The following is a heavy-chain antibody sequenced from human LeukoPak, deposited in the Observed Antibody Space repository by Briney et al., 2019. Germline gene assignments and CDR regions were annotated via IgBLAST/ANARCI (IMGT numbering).Heavy chain of an antibody. J-gene: IGHJ4*02. CDR3: ARSYVDTAMVPGY. V-gene: IGHV3-74*01. CDR2: INSDGSST. Sequence: GGSLRLSCVASGFTFSSYWMHWVRQAPGKGLVWVSRINSDGSSTNYADSVKGQFTISRDNAKNSLYLQMNSLRAEDTAVYYCARSYVDTAMVPGYWGQGTLVTVSS. D-gene: IGHD5-18*01. CDR1: GFTFSSYW.